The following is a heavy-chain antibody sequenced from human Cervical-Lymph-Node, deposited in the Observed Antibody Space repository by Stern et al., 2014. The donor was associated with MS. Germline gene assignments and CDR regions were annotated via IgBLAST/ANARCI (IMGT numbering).Heavy chain of an antibody. J-gene: IGHJ5*02. V-gene: IGHV1-69*09. CDR3: ARDEGDL. CDR1: GGTFNSNS. Sequence: MQLVESGAEVKKPGSSVTVSCKASGGTFNSNSVSWVRQAPGQGLEWMGRVLPIVGLENYAQKFQGRVTISADKSMSTVYMELNSLTSEDTAMYYCARDEGDLWGQGTQVTVSS. CDR2: VLPIVGLE.